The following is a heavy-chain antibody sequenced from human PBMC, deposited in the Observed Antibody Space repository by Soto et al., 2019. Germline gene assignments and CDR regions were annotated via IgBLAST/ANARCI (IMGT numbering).Heavy chain of an antibody. CDR2: ISGSGGST. Sequence: GGSLRLSCAASGFTFSSYAMSWVRQAPGKGLEWVSAISGSGGSTYYADSVKGRFTISRDNSKNTLYLQMNSLRAEDTAVYYCAKVGGITIFGVVITHMDVWGKGTTVTVSS. V-gene: IGHV3-23*01. CDR3: AKVGGITIFGVVITHMDV. D-gene: IGHD3-3*01. J-gene: IGHJ6*03. CDR1: GFTFSSYA.